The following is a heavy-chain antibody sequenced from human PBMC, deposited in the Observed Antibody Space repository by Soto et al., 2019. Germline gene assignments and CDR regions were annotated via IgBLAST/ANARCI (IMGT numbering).Heavy chain of an antibody. CDR2: IYNGGST. CDR3: ARGPSGDKVDS. V-gene: IGHV4-30-4*01. J-gene: IGHJ4*02. D-gene: IGHD3-10*01. CDR1: GGSISTVNYW. Sequence: QVQLQESGPGLVKPSQTLALTCTVSGGSISTVNYWWSWIRQSPDMGLEWIGHIYNGGSTYNNPSLGSRGTLSVDTSRNLRSMTLSSVSAADTAGYYCARGPSGDKVDSWGQGTLVTVSS.